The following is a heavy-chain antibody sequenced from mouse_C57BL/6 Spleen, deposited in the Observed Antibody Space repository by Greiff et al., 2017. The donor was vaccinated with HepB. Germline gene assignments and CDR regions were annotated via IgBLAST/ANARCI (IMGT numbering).Heavy chain of an antibody. V-gene: IGHV1-18*01. J-gene: IGHJ3*01. D-gene: IGHD2-5*01. Sequence: VHVKQSGPELVKPGASVKIPCKASGYTFTDYNMDWVKQSHGKSLEWIGDINPNNGGTIYNQKFKGKATLTVDKSSSTAYMELRSLTSEDTAVYYCARQGTYYSNFSWFAYWGQGTLVTVSA. CDR1: GYTFTDYN. CDR2: INPNNGGT. CDR3: ARQGTYYSNFSWFAY.